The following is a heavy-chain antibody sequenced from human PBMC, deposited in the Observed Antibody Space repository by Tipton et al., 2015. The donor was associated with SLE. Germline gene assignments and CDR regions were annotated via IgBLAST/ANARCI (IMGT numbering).Heavy chain of an antibody. Sequence: SLRLSCAASGFTFSSYWMSWVRQAPGKGLEWVANIKQDGSEKYYVDSVKGRFAISRDNAKNSLYLQMNSLRAEDTAVYYCARARVVISPFDYWGQGTLVTASS. CDR1: GFTFSSYW. CDR2: IKQDGSEK. V-gene: IGHV3-7*01. D-gene: IGHD3-3*01. J-gene: IGHJ4*02. CDR3: ARARVVISPFDY.